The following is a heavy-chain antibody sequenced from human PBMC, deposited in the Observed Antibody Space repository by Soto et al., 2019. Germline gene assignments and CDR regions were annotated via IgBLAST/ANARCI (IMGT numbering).Heavy chain of an antibody. V-gene: IGHV1-69*13. D-gene: IGHD2-2*01. CDR1: GGTFHSYA. CDR3: ARGSSIVVVPAAIIYYYGMDV. CDR2: IIPIFGTA. Sequence: SEEVSFRASGGTFHSYAISWVRQAPGQGLEWMGGIIPIFGTANYAQKFQGRVTITADESTSTAYMELSRLRSEDTAVYYCARGSSIVVVPAAIIYYYGMDVWGQGTTVTVSS. J-gene: IGHJ6*02.